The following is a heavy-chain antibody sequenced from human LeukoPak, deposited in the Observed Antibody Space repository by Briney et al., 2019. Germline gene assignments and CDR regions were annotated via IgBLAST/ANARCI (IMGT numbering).Heavy chain of an antibody. Sequence: ASGKVSCKASGYTFTSYDVKSVRQSTGQGLEWMGWMNPNSVNTGYTHKLQGRVTVTRNTSISTDYMELSRLSSEETDVYSCASGSNRRGWYGTLPFDHWGQGTLVTVSS. CDR3: ASGSNRRGWYGTLPFDH. V-gene: IGHV1-8*01. CDR1: GYTFTSYD. D-gene: IGHD6-19*01. J-gene: IGHJ5*02. CDR2: MNPNSVNT.